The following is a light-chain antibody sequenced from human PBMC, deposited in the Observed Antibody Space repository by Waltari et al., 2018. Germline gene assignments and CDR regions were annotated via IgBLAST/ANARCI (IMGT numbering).Light chain of an antibody. Sequence: EIVMTQSPATPSVSPGERATLSCRASQSFSSNLAWYQQKPGQAPRLLIYGASTRATGIPARFSGSGSGTEFTLTISSMQSEDFAVYYCQQYNNWPPGAFGQGTKVEIK. CDR2: GAS. CDR1: QSFSSN. CDR3: QQYNNWPPGA. V-gene: IGKV3-15*01. J-gene: IGKJ1*01.